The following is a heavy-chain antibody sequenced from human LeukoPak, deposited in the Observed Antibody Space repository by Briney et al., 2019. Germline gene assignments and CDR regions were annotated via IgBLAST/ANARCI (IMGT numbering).Heavy chain of an antibody. CDR2: IYYTGST. J-gene: IGHJ4*02. CDR1: GGSISSYY. CDR3: ARAGYNYAIGYYFDY. V-gene: IGHV4-59*01. D-gene: IGHD5-18*01. Sequence: SETLSLTCTVSGGSISSYYWSWIRQPPGKGLEWIGFIYYTGSTNYNPSLKSRVTISVDTSKNQFSLKLNSVTAADTAVYYCARAGYNYAIGYYFDYWGQGTLVTVSS.